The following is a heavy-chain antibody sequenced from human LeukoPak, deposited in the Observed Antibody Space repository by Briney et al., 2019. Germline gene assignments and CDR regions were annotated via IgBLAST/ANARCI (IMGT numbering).Heavy chain of an antibody. CDR3: AELGITMIGGV. D-gene: IGHD3-10*02. J-gene: IGHJ6*04. CDR1: GFTFTNNF. V-gene: IGHV3-7*01. CDR2: IKQDGSEK. Sequence: GGSLRLSCAASGFTFTNNFMTWVRQVPGKGLEWVANIKQDGSEKTYADSVRGRFTIFRDNAKDSLYLQMNSLRAEDTAVYYCAELGITMIGGVWGKGTTVTISS.